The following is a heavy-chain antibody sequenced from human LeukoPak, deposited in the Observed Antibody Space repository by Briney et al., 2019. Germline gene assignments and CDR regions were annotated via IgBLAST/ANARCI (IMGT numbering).Heavy chain of an antibody. Sequence: SVKVSCKASGGTFSSYAISWVRQAPGQGLEWMGGIIPIFGTANYAQKFQGRVTITADESTSTAYMELSSLRSEDTAVYCCARGLVVPAAIKTYPFDYWGQGTLVTVSS. CDR3: ARGLVVPAAIKTYPFDY. V-gene: IGHV1-69*01. J-gene: IGHJ4*02. D-gene: IGHD2-2*01. CDR2: IIPIFGTA. CDR1: GGTFSSYA.